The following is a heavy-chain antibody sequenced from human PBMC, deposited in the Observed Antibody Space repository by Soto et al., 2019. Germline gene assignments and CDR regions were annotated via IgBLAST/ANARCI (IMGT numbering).Heavy chain of an antibody. J-gene: IGHJ4*02. CDR3: ATSYRGYSYVFTN. CDR2: IYYSGST. CDR1: GGSISSYY. D-gene: IGHD5-18*01. Sequence: SETLSLTCTVSGGSISSYYWSWIRQPPGKGLEWIGYIYYSGSTNYNPSLKSRVTISVDTSKNQFSLKLSSVTAADTAVYYCATSYRGYSYVFTNWGQGTLVTVSS. V-gene: IGHV4-59*01.